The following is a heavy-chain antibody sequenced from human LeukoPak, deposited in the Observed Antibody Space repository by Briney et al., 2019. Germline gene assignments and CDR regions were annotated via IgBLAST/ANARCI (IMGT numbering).Heavy chain of an antibody. D-gene: IGHD3-10*01. CDR3: ARDASYYYGSGSPETFDI. CDR2: IWYDGSNK. CDR1: GFTFSIYG. Sequence: PGGSLRLSCAASGFTFSIYGMHWVRQAPGKGLEWVAVIWYDGSNKYYADSVKGRFTISRDNSKNTLYLQMNSLRAEDTAVYYCARDASYYYGSGSPETFDIWGQGTMVAVSS. V-gene: IGHV3-33*01. J-gene: IGHJ3*02.